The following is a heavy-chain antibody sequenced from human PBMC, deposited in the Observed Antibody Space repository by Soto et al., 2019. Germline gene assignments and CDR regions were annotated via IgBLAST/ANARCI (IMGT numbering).Heavy chain of an antibody. CDR3: ARLTGLLQIAVAGRGRDNWFDP. Sequence: ASVKVSCKASRYTFTSYDMNWVRQAPGQRLEWMGWINAGNGNTKYSQKFQGRVTITRDTSASTAYMELSSLKASDTAMYYCARLTGLLQIAVAGRGRDNWFDPWGQGTLVTVSS. J-gene: IGHJ5*02. V-gene: IGHV1-3*01. D-gene: IGHD6-19*01. CDR1: RYTFTSYD. CDR2: INAGNGNT.